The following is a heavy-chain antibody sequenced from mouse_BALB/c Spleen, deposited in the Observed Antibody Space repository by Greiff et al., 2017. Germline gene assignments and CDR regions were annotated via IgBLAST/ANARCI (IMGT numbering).Heavy chain of an antibody. Sequence: QGQLQQSAAELARPGASVKMSCKASGYTFTSYTMHWVKQRPGQGLEWIGYINPSSGYTEYNQKFKDKTTLTADKSSSTAYMQLSSLTSEDSAVYYCARSGRFAYWGQGTLVTVSA. J-gene: IGHJ3*01. V-gene: IGHV1-4*02. CDR3: ARSGRFAY. CDR2: INPSSGYT. D-gene: IGHD3-1*01. CDR1: GYTFTSYT.